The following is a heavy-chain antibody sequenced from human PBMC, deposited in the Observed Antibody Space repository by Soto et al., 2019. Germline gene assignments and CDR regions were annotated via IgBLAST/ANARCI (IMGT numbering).Heavy chain of an antibody. J-gene: IGHJ4*02. D-gene: IGHD3-22*01. CDR3: ASWSSGYYWDY. V-gene: IGHV3-66*01. CDR2: IYSGDNT. Sequence: GGSLRLSCAVSGLTVNSNYMSWVRQAPGKGLEWVSLIYSGDNTVYADSVKGRFTISRDNSKNTLSLQMNSLRAEDTAVDYCASWSSGYYWDYWGRGTLVTLSS. CDR1: GLTVNSNY.